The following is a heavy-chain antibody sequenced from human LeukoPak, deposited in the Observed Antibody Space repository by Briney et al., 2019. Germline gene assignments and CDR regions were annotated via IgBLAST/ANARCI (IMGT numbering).Heavy chain of an antibody. Sequence: VASVKVSCKASGYTFTSYGISWVRQAPGQGLEWMGWISAYNGNTNYAQKLQGRVTMTTDTSTSTAYMELRSLRSDDTAVYYCARDGPSSPTYGEGGAYWGQGTPVTVSS. V-gene: IGHV1-18*01. CDR1: GYTFTSYG. J-gene: IGHJ4*02. CDR3: ARDGPSSPTYGEGGAY. D-gene: IGHD4-17*01. CDR2: ISAYNGNT.